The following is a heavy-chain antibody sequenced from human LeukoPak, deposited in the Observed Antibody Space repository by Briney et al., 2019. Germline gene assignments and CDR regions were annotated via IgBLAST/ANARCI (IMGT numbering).Heavy chain of an antibody. J-gene: IGHJ4*02. Sequence: ASVKVSCKASGDSFTGYYMHWGRQAPGQGLEWMGRINPNSGGTNYAQTFQGRVTMTRESSISTAYMELSRLRSDDTAVYYCARDLCSGGSCYYFDYWGQGTLVTVCS. CDR2: INPNSGGT. V-gene: IGHV1-2*06. CDR3: ARDLCSGGSCYYFDY. D-gene: IGHD2-15*01. CDR1: GDSFTGYY.